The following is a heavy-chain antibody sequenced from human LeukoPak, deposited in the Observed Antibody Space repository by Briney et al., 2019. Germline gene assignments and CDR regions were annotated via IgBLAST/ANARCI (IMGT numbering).Heavy chain of an antibody. D-gene: IGHD4-17*01. Sequence: GESLKISCKGSGYSFTSYWVGWVRQMPGKGLEWMGIIYPGDSDTRCSPSFQGQVTISADKSISTAYLQWSSLKASDTAMYYCARYAVTTVSPYYYYGMDVWGQGTTVTVSS. J-gene: IGHJ6*02. CDR2: IYPGDSDT. CDR1: GYSFTSYW. V-gene: IGHV5-51*01. CDR3: ARYAVTTVSPYYYYGMDV.